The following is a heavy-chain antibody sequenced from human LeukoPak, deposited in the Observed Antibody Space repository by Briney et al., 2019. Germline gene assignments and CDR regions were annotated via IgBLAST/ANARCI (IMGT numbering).Heavy chain of an antibody. V-gene: IGHV1-69*13. Sequence: ASVKVSCKASGGTFSSYAISWVRQAPGQGLEWMGGIIPIFGTANYAQKFQGRVTVTADESTSTAYMELSSLRSEDTAVYYCARDPHDYGGNGNRGDYWGQGTLVTVSS. J-gene: IGHJ4*02. CDR1: GGTFSSYA. CDR2: IIPIFGTA. CDR3: ARDPHDYGGNGNRGDY. D-gene: IGHD4-23*01.